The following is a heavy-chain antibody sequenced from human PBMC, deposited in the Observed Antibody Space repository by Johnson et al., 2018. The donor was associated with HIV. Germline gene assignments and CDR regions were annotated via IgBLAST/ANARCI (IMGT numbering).Heavy chain of an antibody. V-gene: IGHV3-30*04. CDR1: GFTFSTYA. J-gene: IGHJ3*02. D-gene: IGHD5-12*01. Sequence: QEQLVESGGGVVQPGTSLRLSCAASGFTFSTYAMFWVRQAPGKGLEWVAVISYDGSNKYYVDSVKGRFTISRDNSKNTLYLQMNSLKTEDTAVYYCTRDREYSGYERDFLDDAFDIWGQGTMVTVSS. CDR2: ISYDGSNK. CDR3: TRDREYSGYERDFLDDAFDI.